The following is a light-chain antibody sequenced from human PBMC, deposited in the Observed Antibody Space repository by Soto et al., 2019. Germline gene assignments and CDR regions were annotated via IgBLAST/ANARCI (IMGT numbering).Light chain of an antibody. CDR1: QSDSSSY. CDR3: QQYGSSPPIT. V-gene: IGKV3-20*01. Sequence: EIVLTQSPGTLSLSPGERATLSCRASQSDSSSYLAWYQQKPGQAPRLLIYGASSRATGIPDRFSGSGSGTDFNLTISRLEPEDFAVYYCQQYGSSPPITFGQGTRLEIK. CDR2: GAS. J-gene: IGKJ5*01.